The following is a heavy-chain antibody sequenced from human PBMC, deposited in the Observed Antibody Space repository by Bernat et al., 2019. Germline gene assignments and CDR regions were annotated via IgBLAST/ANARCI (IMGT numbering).Heavy chain of an antibody. CDR1: GFTFSSYG. J-gene: IGHJ6*02. V-gene: IGHV3-30*18. CDR3: AKDATTVRLRNYYGMDV. CDR2: ISYDGSNK. Sequence: QVQLVESGGGVVQPGRSLRLSCAASGFTFSSYGMHWVRQAPGKGLEWVAVISYDGSNKYYADSVKGRFTISRDNSKNTLYLQMNSLRAEDTAVYYCAKDATTVRLRNYYGMDVWGQGTMVTVSS. D-gene: IGHD4-11*01.